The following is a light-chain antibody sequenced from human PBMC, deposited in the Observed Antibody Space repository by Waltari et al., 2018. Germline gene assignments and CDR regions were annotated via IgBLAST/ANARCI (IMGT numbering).Light chain of an antibody. CDR2: KDT. CDR3: QSADASDTSWV. CDR1: TLSKQY. Sequence: SDELIQSPSVSVSPGQTARLTCFGDTLSKQYAYWYQQKAGQAPVVVIYKDTERPSGIPERFSGSSSGTTVTLTISGVQAEDEADYYCQSADASDTSWVFGGGTKLTVL. J-gene: IGLJ3*02. V-gene: IGLV3-25*01.